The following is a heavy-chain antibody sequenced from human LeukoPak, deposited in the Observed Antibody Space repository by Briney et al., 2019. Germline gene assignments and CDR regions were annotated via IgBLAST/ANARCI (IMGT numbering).Heavy chain of an antibody. V-gene: IGHV4-4*09. D-gene: IGHD2-15*01. CDR2: IYTSGST. Sequence: SETLSLTCTVSGGSISSYYWSWIRQPPGKGLEWIGYIYTSGSTNYNPSLKSRVTISVDTSKNQFSLKLRSVTAADTAVYYCARGGGYCSGGSCHRPYYFDYWGQGTLVTVSS. CDR3: ARGGGYCSGGSCHRPYYFDY. CDR1: GGSISSYY. J-gene: IGHJ4*02.